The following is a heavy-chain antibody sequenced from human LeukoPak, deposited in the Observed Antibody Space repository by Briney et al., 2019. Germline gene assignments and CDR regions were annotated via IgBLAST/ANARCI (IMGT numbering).Heavy chain of an antibody. V-gene: IGHV4-59*01. Sequence: SETLSLTCTVSGGSISSYYWSWIRQPPGKGLEWIGYIYYSGSTNYNPSLKSRVTISVDTSKNQFSLKLSSVTAADTAVYYCARDNWNYGSSMDVWGQGTLVTVSS. CDR3: ARDNWNYGSSMDV. D-gene: IGHD1-7*01. CDR2: IYYSGST. CDR1: GGSISSYY. J-gene: IGHJ3*01.